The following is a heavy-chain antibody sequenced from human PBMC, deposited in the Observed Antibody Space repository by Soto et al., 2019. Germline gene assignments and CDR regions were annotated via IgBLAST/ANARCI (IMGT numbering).Heavy chain of an antibody. V-gene: IGHV4-31*03. J-gene: IGHJ4*01. Sequence: QVQLQESGPGLVQPSQTLSLTCTVSGGSISSGGYYWSWIRQHPGTGVEWIGHISYSGSTYYNTSLMSRIAIAVDASRDQFSLIVNSVTAAYTAVYYCARGVLHWGQGTLVTVSS. CDR3: ARGVLH. CDR1: GGSISSGGYY. CDR2: ISYSGST.